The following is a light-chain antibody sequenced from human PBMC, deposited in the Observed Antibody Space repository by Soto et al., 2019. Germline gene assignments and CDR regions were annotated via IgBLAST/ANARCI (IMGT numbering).Light chain of an antibody. J-gene: IGKJ1*01. Sequence: EIVLTQSPATLSLSPGERATLSFRASQSVSSYLAWYQQKPGQAPRLLIYDASNRATGIPARFSGSGSGTDFTLTISRLEPEDFAVYYCQQYGSSPQTFGQGTKVDIK. CDR1: QSVSSY. CDR3: QQYGSSPQT. V-gene: IGKV3-20*01. CDR2: DAS.